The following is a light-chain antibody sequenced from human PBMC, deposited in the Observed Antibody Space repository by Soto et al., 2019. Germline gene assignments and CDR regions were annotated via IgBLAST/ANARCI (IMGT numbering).Light chain of an antibody. V-gene: IGLV4-69*01. CDR3: QTWGTGIVI. CDR1: RGHSNYA. CDR2: LNRSGSH. Sequence: QTVVTQSPSASASLGASVKLTCTLSRGHSNYAIAWHQQQPEKGPRYLMKLNRSGSHNKGDGIPNRFSGSSSGAERYLTISSLQSEDEADYYCQTWGTGIVIFGGGTQLTVL. J-gene: IGLJ2*01.